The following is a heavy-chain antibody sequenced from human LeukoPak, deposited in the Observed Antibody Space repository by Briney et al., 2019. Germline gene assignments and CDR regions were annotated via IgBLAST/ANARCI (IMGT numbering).Heavy chain of an antibody. J-gene: IGHJ4*02. CDR2: IYTSGST. CDR1: GGSISSYY. Sequence: SEALSLTCTVSGGSISSYYWSWIRQPPGKGLEWIGYIYTSGSTNYNPSLKSRVTISVDTSKNQFSLKLSSVTAADTAVYYCARLEYSSSWSPPFDYWGQGTLATVSS. CDR3: ARLEYSSSWSPPFDY. D-gene: IGHD6-13*01. V-gene: IGHV4-4*09.